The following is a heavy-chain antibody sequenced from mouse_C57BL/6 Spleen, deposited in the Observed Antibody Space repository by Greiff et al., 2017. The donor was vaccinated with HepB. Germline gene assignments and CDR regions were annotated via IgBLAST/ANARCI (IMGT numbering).Heavy chain of an antibody. CDR1: GYSFTDYN. D-gene: IGHD1-1*01. V-gene: IGHV1-39*01. CDR3: ARRGYYYGTSYEENAMDY. J-gene: IGHJ4*01. Sequence: EVKLVESGPELVKPGASVKISCKASGYSFTDYNMNWVKQSNGKSLEWIGVINPNYGTTSYNQKFKGKATLTVDQSSSTAYMQLNSLTSEDSAVYYCARRGYYYGTSYEENAMDYWGQGTSVTVSS. CDR2: INPNYGTT.